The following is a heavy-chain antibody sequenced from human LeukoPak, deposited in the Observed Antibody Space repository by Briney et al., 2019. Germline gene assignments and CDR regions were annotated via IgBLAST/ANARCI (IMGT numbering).Heavy chain of an antibody. CDR2: ISGSGGST. CDR3: AKETGTTAFDY. Sequence: GGSLRLSCVASGFRFDIYTMSWVRQAPGKGLEWVSAISGSGGSTYYADSVKGRLTISRDNSKNTLYLQMNSLRAEDTAVYYCAKETGTTAFDYWGQGTLVTVSS. J-gene: IGHJ4*02. CDR1: GFRFDIYT. D-gene: IGHD1-1*01. V-gene: IGHV3-23*01.